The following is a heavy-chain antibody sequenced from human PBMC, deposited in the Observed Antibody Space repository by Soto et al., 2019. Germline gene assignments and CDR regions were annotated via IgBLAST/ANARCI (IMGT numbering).Heavy chain of an antibody. CDR3: ATGLLRYNWFDP. J-gene: IGHJ5*02. CDR1: GGTFSSYT. CDR2: IIPIFGIA. V-gene: IGHV1-69*02. Sequence: SVKVSCKASGGTFSSYTISWVRQAPGQGLEWMGRIIPIFGIANYAQKFQGRVTITADESTSTAYMELSSLRSEDTAVYYCATGLLRYNWFDPWGQGTLVTVSS. D-gene: IGHD2-15*01.